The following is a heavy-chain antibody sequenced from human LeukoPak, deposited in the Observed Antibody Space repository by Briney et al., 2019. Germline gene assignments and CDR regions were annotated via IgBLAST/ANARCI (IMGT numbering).Heavy chain of an antibody. D-gene: IGHD2-21*02. CDR2: IYYDGSNK. V-gene: IGHV3-33*01. CDR3: ARPRGFCSGGDCYADYGMDV. J-gene: IGHJ6*02. Sequence: GGSLRLSCAASGFTFSSHGIHWARQAPGKGLEWVALIYYDGSNKYYADSVKGRFTISRDNSKNTLYLQINNLRAEDAGVYYCARPRGFCSGGDCYADYGMDVWGQGTTVTVSS. CDR1: GFTFSSHG.